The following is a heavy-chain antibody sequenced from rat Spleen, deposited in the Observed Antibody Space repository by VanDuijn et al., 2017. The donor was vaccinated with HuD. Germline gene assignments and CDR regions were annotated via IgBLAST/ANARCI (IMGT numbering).Heavy chain of an antibody. J-gene: IGHJ2*01. D-gene: IGHD1-6*01. CDR1: GFTFSNYY. Sequence: EVQLAESGGVLVQPGRSLKLSCAASGFTFSNYYMVWVRQAPTKGLEWVAYISTAGSNTFYRDSVKGRFTISRDNAESTLYLQMDSLTSEDTATYYCTTWDYYNNRFDYWGHGVMVTVSS. V-gene: IGHV5-27*01. CDR3: TTWDYYNNRFDY. CDR2: ISTAGSNT.